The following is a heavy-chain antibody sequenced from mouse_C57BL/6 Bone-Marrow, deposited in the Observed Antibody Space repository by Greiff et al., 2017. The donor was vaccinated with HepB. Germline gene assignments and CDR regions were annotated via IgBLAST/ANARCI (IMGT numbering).Heavy chain of an antibody. CDR3: SSGESNSYAMDY. Sequence: VQLQQSGPGLVAPSQSLSITCTVSGFSLTSYGVDWVRQSPGKGLEWLGVIWGVGSTNYNSALKSRLSISKDNSKSQVFLKMNSLQTDDTAMYYCSSGESNSYAMDYWGQGTSVTVSS. D-gene: IGHD2-5*01. CDR2: IWGVGST. CDR1: GFSLTSYG. V-gene: IGHV2-6*01. J-gene: IGHJ4*01.